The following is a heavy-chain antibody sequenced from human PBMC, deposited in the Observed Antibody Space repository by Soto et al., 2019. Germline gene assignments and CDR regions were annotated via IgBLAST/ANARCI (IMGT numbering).Heavy chain of an antibody. J-gene: IGHJ6*02. CDR2: IKQDGSEQ. CDR1: GFTFSNYW. V-gene: IGHV3-7*01. CDR3: ARDTSSSYNYYYGMDV. Sequence: GGSLRLSCTASGFTFSNYWMTWVRQVPGKGLEWVANIKQDGSEQTYAPSVKGRFTISRDNAKNSLYLQMNSLRAEDTAVYFCARDTSSSYNYYYGMDVWGQGTTVTVSS. D-gene: IGHD2-2*01.